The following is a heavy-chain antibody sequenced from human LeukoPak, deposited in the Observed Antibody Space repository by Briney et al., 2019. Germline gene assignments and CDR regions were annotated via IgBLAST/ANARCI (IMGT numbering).Heavy chain of an antibody. Sequence: SETLSLTCTVSGGSISSSSYYWGWIRQPPGKGLEWIGSIYYSGSTYYNPSLKSRVTISVDTSKNQFSLKLSSVTAADTAVYYCARLVRYYDSSGYSSYYYMDVWGKGTTVTISS. D-gene: IGHD3-22*01. CDR1: GGSISSSSYY. V-gene: IGHV4-39*07. J-gene: IGHJ6*03. CDR2: IYYSGST. CDR3: ARLVRYYDSSGYSSYYYMDV.